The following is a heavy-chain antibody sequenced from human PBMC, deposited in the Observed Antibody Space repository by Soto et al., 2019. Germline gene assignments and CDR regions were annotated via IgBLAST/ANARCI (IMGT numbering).Heavy chain of an antibody. V-gene: IGHV3-74*01. D-gene: IGHD1-26*01. CDR1: GFTFSMYW. CDR2: ISDDGTTT. J-gene: IGHJ4*02. Sequence: GGSLRLSCVVSGFTFSMYWMHWVRQVPGQSPFWVSRISDDGTTTNYADSVRGRFTISRDNSKNTLYLQMDSLRAEDTALYYCAKDTQSGIYWAYFDYWGQGTLVTVSS. CDR3: AKDTQSGIYWAYFDY.